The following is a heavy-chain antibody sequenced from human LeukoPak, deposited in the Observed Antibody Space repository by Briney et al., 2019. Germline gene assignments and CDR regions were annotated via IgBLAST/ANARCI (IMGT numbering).Heavy chain of an antibody. CDR1: GDSITSGDYY. V-gene: IGHV4-30-4*08. Sequence: SETLSLTCTVSGDSITSGDYYWTWIRQPPGKGLEWVAYMHYTGNTYYNSSLKSRLTISVDTSRNQFSLRLSFVTAAATAVLYCARHLSGSSWFDPWGQGTLVTVSS. J-gene: IGHJ5*02. CDR3: ARHLSGSSWFDP. D-gene: IGHD1-26*01. CDR2: MHYTGNT.